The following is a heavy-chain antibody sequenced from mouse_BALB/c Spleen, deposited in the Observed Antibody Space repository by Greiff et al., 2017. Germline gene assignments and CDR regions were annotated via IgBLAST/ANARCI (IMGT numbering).Heavy chain of an antibody. CDR3: AKGGNYVSWFAY. D-gene: IGHD2-1*01. Sequence: QVQLQQSGPGLVAPSQSLSITCTVSGFSLTNSGVHWVRQPPGKGLEWLGVIWGGGSTNYNSAFKSRLSISKDNSKSQVFLKMNSLQTDDTARYYCAKGGNYVSWFAYWGQGTLVTVSA. CDR1: GFSLTNSG. V-gene: IGHV2-6-6*01. J-gene: IGHJ3*01. CDR2: IWGGGST.